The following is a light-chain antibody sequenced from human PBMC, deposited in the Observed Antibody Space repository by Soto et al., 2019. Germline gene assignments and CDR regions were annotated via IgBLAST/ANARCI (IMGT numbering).Light chain of an antibody. CDR2: EVS. J-gene: IGLJ2*01. Sequence: QSALTQPPSVSGSPGQSVTISCTGTSSDVGSYNRVSWYQQPPGTAPKLMIYEVSNRPSGVPDRFSGSESGNTASLTISGLQAEDEADYYCSSYAGSSTVVFGGGTKLTVL. CDR1: SSDVGSYNR. CDR3: SSYAGSSTVV. V-gene: IGLV2-18*02.